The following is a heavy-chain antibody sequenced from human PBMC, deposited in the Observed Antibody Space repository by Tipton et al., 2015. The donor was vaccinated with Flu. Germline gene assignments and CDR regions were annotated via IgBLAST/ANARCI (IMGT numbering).Heavy chain of an antibody. J-gene: IGHJ3*02. CDR2: IYYNGAT. CDR3: ARVLPGYAFDI. D-gene: IGHD4/OR15-4a*01. V-gene: IGHV4-38-2*01. Sequence: TLSLTCAVFGYSISNGYNWGWIRQPPGKGPEWIGNIYYNGATFYNPSLKSRVTISVDTSKDQFSLQLSSVTAADTAVYYCARVLPGYAFDIWGQGTMVTVSS. CDR1: GYSISNGYN.